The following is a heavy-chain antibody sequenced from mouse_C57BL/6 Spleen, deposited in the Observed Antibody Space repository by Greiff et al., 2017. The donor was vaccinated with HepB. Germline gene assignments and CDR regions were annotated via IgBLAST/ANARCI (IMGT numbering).Heavy chain of an antibody. CDR2: IYPGDGDT. J-gene: IGHJ3*01. CDR1: GYAFSSSW. Sequence: QVQLQQSGPELVKPGASVKISCKASGYAFSSSWMNWVKQRPGKGLEWIGRIYPGDGDTNYNGKFKGKATLTAYKSSSTAYMQLSSLTSEDSAVYFCARSLYYYGLFAYWGQGTLVTVSA. V-gene: IGHV1-82*01. D-gene: IGHD1-1*01. CDR3: ARSLYYYGLFAY.